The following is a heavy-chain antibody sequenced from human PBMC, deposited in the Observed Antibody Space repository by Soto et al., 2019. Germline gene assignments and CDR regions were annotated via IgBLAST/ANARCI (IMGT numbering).Heavy chain of an antibody. CDR1: GFTFSNAW. CDR2: IKSKTDGGTT. J-gene: IGHJ4*02. D-gene: IGHD3-16*01. V-gene: IGHV3-15*01. CDR3: TTEDVYVWGIYYFDY. Sequence: GGSLRLSCAASGFTFSNAWMSWVRQAPGKGLEWVGRIKSKTDGGTTDYAAPVKGRFTISRDDSKNTLYLQMNSLKTEDTAVYYCTTEDVYVWGIYYFDYWGQGTLVTVSS.